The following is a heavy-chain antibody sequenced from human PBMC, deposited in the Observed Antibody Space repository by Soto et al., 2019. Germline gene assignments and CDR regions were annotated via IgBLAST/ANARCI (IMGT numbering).Heavy chain of an antibody. J-gene: IGHJ6*03. CDR3: ARDLKGGGYGLFYYYYMDV. Sequence: GGSLRLSCAASGFTVSSNYMSWVRQAPGKGLEWVSVIYSGGSTYYADSVKGRFTISRHNSKNTLYLQMNSLRAEDTAVYYCARDLKGGGYGLFYYYYMDVWGKGTTVTVSS. D-gene: IGHD5-12*01. V-gene: IGHV3-53*04. CDR1: GFTVSSNY. CDR2: IYSGGST.